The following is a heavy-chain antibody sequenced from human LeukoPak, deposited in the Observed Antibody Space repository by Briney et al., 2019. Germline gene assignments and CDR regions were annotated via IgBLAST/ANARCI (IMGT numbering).Heavy chain of an antibody. V-gene: IGHV4-34*01. D-gene: IGHD6-13*01. CDR1: GGSFSGYY. Sequence: SETLSLTCAVYGGSFSGYYWSWIRQPPGKGLEWIGEINHSGSTNYNPSLKSRVTISVDTSKNQFSLKLSSVTAADTAVYYCARARAAYSSSWYGPFDPWGQGTLVTVSS. CDR2: INHSGST. J-gene: IGHJ5*02. CDR3: ARARAAYSSSWYGPFDP.